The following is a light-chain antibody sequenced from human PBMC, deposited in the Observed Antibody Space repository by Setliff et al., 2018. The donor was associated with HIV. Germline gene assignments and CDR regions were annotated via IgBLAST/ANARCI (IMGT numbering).Light chain of an antibody. CDR3: TSYTGSNSFALYV. Sequence: QSMLTQPPSASGSPGQSVTISCTGTSSDIGRYNYISWYQQHPGKAPKLMIYEVNKRPSGVPDRFSGSKSGNMASLTVSGLQAEDEADYYCTSYTGSNSFALYVFGSGTKVTVL. CDR2: EVN. J-gene: IGLJ1*01. V-gene: IGLV2-8*01. CDR1: SSDIGRYNY.